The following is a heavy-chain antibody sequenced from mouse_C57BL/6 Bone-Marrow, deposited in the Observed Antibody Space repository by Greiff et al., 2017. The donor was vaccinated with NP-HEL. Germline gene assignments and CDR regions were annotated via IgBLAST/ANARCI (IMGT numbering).Heavy chain of an antibody. CDR3: ARGDYVDY. CDR2: ISGGGGNT. J-gene: IGHJ2*01. V-gene: IGHV5-9*01. Sequence: EVQRVESGGGLVKPGGSLKLSCAASGFTFSSYTMSWVRQTPEKRLEWVATISGGGGNTYYPDSVKGRFTISRDNAKNTLYLQMSSLRSEDTALYYCARGDYVDYWGQGTTLTVSS. CDR1: GFTFSSYT. D-gene: IGHD1-1*02.